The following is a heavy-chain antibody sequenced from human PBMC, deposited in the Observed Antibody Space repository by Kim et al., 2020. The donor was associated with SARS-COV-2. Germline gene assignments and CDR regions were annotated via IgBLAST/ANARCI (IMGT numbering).Heavy chain of an antibody. CDR3: AKVRDGDAYDPDAFDI. V-gene: IGHV3-23*01. D-gene: IGHD3-10*01. CDR1: GFTFSSYA. CDR2: ISGSGGST. Sequence: LSLTCAASGFTFSSYAMSWVRQAPGKGLEWVSAISGSGGSTYYADSVKGRFTISRDNSKNTLYLQMNSLRAEDTAVYYCAKVRDGDAYDPDAFDIWGQGTMVTVSS. J-gene: IGHJ3*02.